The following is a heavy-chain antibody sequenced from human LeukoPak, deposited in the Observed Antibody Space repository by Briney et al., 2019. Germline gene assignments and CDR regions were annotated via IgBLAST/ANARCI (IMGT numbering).Heavy chain of an antibody. Sequence: SETLSLTCTVSGASISTSSYYWGWIRQPPGKGLEWLGSIYYSGSTYYNPSLKSRVTISVDTSKNQFSLNLYSVTAADTAVFYCARSYYYDYRQIDYWGQGTLVTVSS. CDR1: GASISTSSYY. CDR3: ARSYYYDYRQIDY. V-gene: IGHV4-39*01. CDR2: IYYSGST. J-gene: IGHJ4*02. D-gene: IGHD3-22*01.